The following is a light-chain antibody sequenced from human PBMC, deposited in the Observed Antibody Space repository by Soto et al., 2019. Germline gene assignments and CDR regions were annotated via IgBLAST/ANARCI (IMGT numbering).Light chain of an antibody. V-gene: IGLV1-44*01. CDR2: GNN. J-gene: IGLJ2*01. CDR1: RSNIGSNP. Sequence: QSVLTQPPSASGTPGQRVTNSCSGSRSNIGSNPVNWDKKVPGTAPKLLIYGNNQRPSGVPDRFSGSKSGTSASLAISGLQSEDESTYYCSAWDDSLHGPVFGGGTKLTVL. CDR3: SAWDDSLHGPV.